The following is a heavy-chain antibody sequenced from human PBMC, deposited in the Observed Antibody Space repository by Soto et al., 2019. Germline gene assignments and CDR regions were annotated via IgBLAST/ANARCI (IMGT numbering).Heavy chain of an antibody. CDR2: IYWNDDK. CDR3: AHSSYYYDSSGPFDY. D-gene: IGHD3-22*01. J-gene: IGHJ4*02. Sequence: QITLKESGPTLVKPTQTLTLTCTFSGFSLSTSGVGVGWIRQPPGKALEWLALIYWNDDKRYSPSLKSRLTITKDTSKNQVVLTMTNMDPVDTATYYCAHSSYYYDSSGPFDYWGQGTLVTVSS. V-gene: IGHV2-5*01. CDR1: GFSLSTSGVG.